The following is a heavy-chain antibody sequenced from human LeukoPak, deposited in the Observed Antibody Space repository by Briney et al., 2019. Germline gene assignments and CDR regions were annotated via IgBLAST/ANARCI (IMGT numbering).Heavy chain of an antibody. Sequence: GESLKISCKGSGDSFTTYWIGWVRQIPGKGLEWMAIIYPADSDIRYSPSFQGQVTISADKSISTAYLQWSSLKASDTAMYYCARSLTAAAGDYWGQGTLVTVSS. J-gene: IGHJ4*02. CDR3: ARSLTAAAGDY. D-gene: IGHD6-25*01. CDR1: GDSFTTYW. CDR2: IYPADSDI. V-gene: IGHV5-51*01.